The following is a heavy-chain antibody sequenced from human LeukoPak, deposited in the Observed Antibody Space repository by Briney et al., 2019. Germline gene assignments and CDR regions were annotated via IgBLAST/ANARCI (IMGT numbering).Heavy chain of an antibody. CDR2: INPNSGGT. D-gene: IGHD1-1*01. Sequence: GASVKVSCKASGYTFTGYYMHWVRQAPGQGLEWMGWINPNSGGTNYAQKFQGRVTMTRDTSISTAYMELSRLRSDDTAVYYCARDSHDYYYYYGMDVWGQGTTVTVSS. CDR1: GYTFTGYY. V-gene: IGHV1-2*02. J-gene: IGHJ6*02. CDR3: ARDSHDYYYYYGMDV.